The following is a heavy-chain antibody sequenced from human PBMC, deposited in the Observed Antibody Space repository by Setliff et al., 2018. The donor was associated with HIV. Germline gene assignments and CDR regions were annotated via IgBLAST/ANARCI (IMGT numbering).Heavy chain of an antibody. J-gene: IGHJ4*02. Sequence: PGGSLRLSCAASGFAVSSNYMSWVRQAPGKGLEWVSVIYSGGSTYYADSVKGRFTISRDNSKNTLYLQMNSLRAEDTAVYYCARNYDSSGYPFDNWGQGTLVTVSS. CDR3: ARNYDSSGYPFDN. D-gene: IGHD3-22*01. V-gene: IGHV3-66*02. CDR1: GFAVSSNY. CDR2: IYSGGST.